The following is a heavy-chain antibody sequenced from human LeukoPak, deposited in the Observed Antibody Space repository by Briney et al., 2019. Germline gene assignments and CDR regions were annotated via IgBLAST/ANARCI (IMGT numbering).Heavy chain of an antibody. V-gene: IGHV3-21*01. CDR1: GFTFSSYS. Sequence: PGGSLRLSCAASGFTFSSYSMNWVRQAPGKGLEWVSSISSSSSYIYYADSVKGRFTISRDNAKNSLYLQMNSLRAEDTAVYYCARDSGYGDYVYAFDIWGQGTMVTVSS. J-gene: IGHJ3*02. CDR3: ARDSGYGDYVYAFDI. D-gene: IGHD4-17*01. CDR2: ISSSSSYI.